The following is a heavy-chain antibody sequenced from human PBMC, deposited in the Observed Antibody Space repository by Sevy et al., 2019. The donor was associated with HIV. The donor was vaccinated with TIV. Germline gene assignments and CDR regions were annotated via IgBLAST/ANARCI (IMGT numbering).Heavy chain of an antibody. Sequence: GESLKISCVASGFTFTDYWMSWVRQTPGKGLEWVATIKQDESEKYYVDSVKGRFAISRDNGKNSVSLQMNGLRAEDTALYYCAREVGGYNWRPYYFDSWGQGTLVTVSS. CDR3: AREVGGYNWRPYYFDS. J-gene: IGHJ4*02. CDR2: IKQDESEK. V-gene: IGHV3-7*01. CDR1: GFTFTDYW. D-gene: IGHD5-12*01.